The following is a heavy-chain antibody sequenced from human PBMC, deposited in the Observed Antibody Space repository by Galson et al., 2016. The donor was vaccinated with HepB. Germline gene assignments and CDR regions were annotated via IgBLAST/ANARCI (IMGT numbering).Heavy chain of an antibody. V-gene: IGHV1-3*04. CDR1: GYTFTTYP. CDR2: INTDNGNT. CDR3: ARIRRDYYNGMDV. J-gene: IGHJ6*02. Sequence: SVKVSCKASGYTFTTYPIHWVRQAPGQGLEWMGYINTDNGNTKSSQKFQGRVTATRDTSASTAYMELSSLRSEDTAVYYCARIRRDYYNGMDVWGQGTTVIVSS.